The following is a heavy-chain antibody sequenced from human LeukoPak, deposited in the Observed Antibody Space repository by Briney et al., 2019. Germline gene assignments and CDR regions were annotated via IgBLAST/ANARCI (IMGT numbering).Heavy chain of an antibody. J-gene: IGHJ5*02. D-gene: IGHD2-2*01. CDR3: ARGKYCSSTSCYEGFDP. V-gene: IGHV1-69*01. CDR2: IIPIFGTA. Sequence: SAKVSCKASGGTFSSYAISWVRQAPGQGLEWMGGIIPIFGTANYAQKFQGRVTITADESTSTAYMELSSLRSEDTAVYYCARGKYCSSTSCYEGFDPWGQGTLVTVSS. CDR1: GGTFSSYA.